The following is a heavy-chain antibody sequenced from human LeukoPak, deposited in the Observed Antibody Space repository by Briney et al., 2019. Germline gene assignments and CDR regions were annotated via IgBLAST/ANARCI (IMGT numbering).Heavy chain of an antibody. V-gene: IGHV4-59*08. CDR1: GGSISSYY. J-gene: IGHJ6*03. D-gene: IGHD6-13*01. CDR3: ARLLRAAAGSFHMDV. Sequence: SETLCLTCTVSGGSISSYYWSWIRQPPGKGLEWIGYIYYSGSTNYNPSLKSRVTISVDTSKNQFSLKLSSVTAADTAVYYCARLLRAAAGSFHMDVWGKGTMVTVSS. CDR2: IYYSGST.